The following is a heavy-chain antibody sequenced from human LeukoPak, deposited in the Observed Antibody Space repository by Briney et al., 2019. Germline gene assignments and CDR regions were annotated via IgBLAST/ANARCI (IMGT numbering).Heavy chain of an antibody. Sequence: ASVKVSCKASGYTFTSNYIHWVRQAPGQGLEWMGMIYPRDGSTSYAQKFQGRVTVTRDTSTSTVHMELSGLRSEDTAVYYCARDLCSSTSCRRYYYYGMDVWGQGTTVTVSS. CDR2: IYPRDGST. CDR1: GYTFTSNY. J-gene: IGHJ6*02. D-gene: IGHD2-2*01. CDR3: ARDLCSSTSCRRYYYYGMDV. V-gene: IGHV1-46*01.